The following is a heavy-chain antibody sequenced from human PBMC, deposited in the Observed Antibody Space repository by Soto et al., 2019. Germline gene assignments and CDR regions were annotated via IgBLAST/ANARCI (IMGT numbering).Heavy chain of an antibody. V-gene: IGHV1-58*01. CDR1: GFTFTSSA. CDR3: AADWGSAYGGACYDAFDI. J-gene: IGHJ3*02. D-gene: IGHD2-21*02. CDR2: IVVGSGNT. Sequence: QMQLVQSGPEVKKPGTSVKVSCKASGFTFTSSAVQWVRQARGQRLEWIGWIVVGSGNTNYAQKFQERVTITRDMTTSTAYMELSSLRSEDTAVYYCAADWGSAYGGACYDAFDIWGHGTMVTVSS.